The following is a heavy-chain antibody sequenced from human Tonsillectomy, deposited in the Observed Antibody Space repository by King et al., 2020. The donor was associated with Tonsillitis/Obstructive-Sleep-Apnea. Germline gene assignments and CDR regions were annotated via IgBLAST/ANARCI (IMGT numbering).Heavy chain of an antibody. D-gene: IGHD2-8*01. CDR2: IYHSGST. J-gene: IGHJ3*02. V-gene: IGHV4-59*01. CDR1: GGSISSDY. CDR3: ARDMVLEAGGDAFDI. Sequence: QVQLQESGPGLVKPSETLSLTCIVSGGSISSDYWSWIRQPPGKGLEWIGYIYHSGSTNYNPSLKSRVTISVDTSKNQFSLKLTSVTAADTAVYYCARDMVLEAGGDAFDIWGKGTMVTVSS.